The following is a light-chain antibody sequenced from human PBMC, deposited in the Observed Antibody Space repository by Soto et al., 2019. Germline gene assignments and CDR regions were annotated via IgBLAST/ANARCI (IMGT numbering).Light chain of an antibody. CDR2: EVT. J-gene: IGLJ1*01. CDR1: NTDVGQDKS. Sequence: QSVLTQAASVSGSRGQSIIISCVGRNTDVGQDKSVSWYQQGPGQAHKLLIFEVTNRPSGVSNRFSGSRSGNTASLTISGLQPDDEGDYFCVSYTDTDTLVFGTGTKLTVL. V-gene: IGLV2-14*01. CDR3: VSYTDTDTLV.